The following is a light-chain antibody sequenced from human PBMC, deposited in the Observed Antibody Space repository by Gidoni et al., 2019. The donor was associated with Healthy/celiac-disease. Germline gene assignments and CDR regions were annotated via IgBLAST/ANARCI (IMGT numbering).Light chain of an antibody. V-gene: IGLV2-11*01. CDR2: DVS. CDR1: ISDVGGYNY. Sequence: SALTQPRSVSGSPGQSVTISCTGTISDVGGYNYVSWYHQHPGKAPKRMIYDVSKRPSGVPDRFSGSKSGNTASLTISGLQAEDEADYYCCSYAGSYTFGVFGGGTKLTVL. J-gene: IGLJ3*02. CDR3: CSYAGSYTFGV.